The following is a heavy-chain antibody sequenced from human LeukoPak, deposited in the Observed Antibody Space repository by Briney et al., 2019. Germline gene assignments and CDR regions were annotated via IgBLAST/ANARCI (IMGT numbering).Heavy chain of an antibody. CDR3: ITPLPYSAQ. CDR1: GFTFSSYW. J-gene: IGHJ4*02. CDR2: IKPKTDGETT. Sequence: PGGSLRLSCEASGFTFSSYWMSWVRQAPGKGLEWVGRIKPKTDGETTEYAAPVKGRFSISRDDSKNMLYLQMNSLKTEDTAVYYCITPLPYSAQGGQGTLVTVSS. V-gene: IGHV3-15*01. D-gene: IGHD2-21*01.